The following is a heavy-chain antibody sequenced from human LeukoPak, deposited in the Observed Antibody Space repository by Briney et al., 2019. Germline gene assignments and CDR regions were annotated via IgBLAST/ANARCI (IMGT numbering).Heavy chain of an antibody. CDR1: GYTFSDYY. CDR3: ARVGYCSGDRCYLHFDY. Sequence: ASVKVSCKTSGYTFSDYYLHWVRQAPGQGLEWMGWINPKTGDTNFAKRFQGRVTMTRDTSISTVYMELNRLTSDDTALYYCARVGYCSGDRCYLHFDYWGQGTLVTVSS. V-gene: IGHV1-2*02. J-gene: IGHJ4*02. CDR2: INPKTGDT. D-gene: IGHD2-15*01.